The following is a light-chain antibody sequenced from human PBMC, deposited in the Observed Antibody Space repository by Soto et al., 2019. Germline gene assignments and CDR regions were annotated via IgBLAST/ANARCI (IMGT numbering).Light chain of an antibody. CDR3: QQYNSYSRT. CDR2: DAS. J-gene: IGKJ1*01. CDR1: QTIFSW. Sequence: IQMTQSPSTLSASVGDRVSITCRASQTIFSWLAWYQQKPGKAPKLLISDASSLKSGVPSRFSGSGSATEFTLTISSLQPDDFATYYCQQYNSYSRTFGQGTKVEIK. V-gene: IGKV1-5*01.